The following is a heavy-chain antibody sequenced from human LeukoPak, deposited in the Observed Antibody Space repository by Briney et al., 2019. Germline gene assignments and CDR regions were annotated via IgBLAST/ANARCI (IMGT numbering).Heavy chain of an antibody. D-gene: IGHD3-3*01. V-gene: IGHV5-51*01. CDR3: ARLRREYDLLSGMSY. J-gene: IGHJ4*02. CDR2: IYPADSDI. CDR1: GYYFSTHW. Sequence: GEFLKISCQASGYYFSTHWIAWVRQMPGKGLEWMGMIYPADSDIRYSPSFEGQVTISADKSFNTAFLQWTSLKASDTAMYYCARLRREYDLLSGMSYWGQGTLVSVSS.